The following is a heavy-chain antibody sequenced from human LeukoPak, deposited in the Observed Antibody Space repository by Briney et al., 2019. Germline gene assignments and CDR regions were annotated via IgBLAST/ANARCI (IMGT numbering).Heavy chain of an antibody. V-gene: IGHV3-30*18. J-gene: IGHJ4*02. Sequence: GGSLRLSCAASGFTFSSYGMHWVRQAPGKGLEWVAVISYDGSNKYYADSVKGRFTISRDNSKNTLYLQMNSLRAEDTAVYYCAKDYPRRWLQFEFDYWGQGTLVTVSS. CDR3: AKDYPRRWLQFEFDY. D-gene: IGHD5-24*01. CDR2: ISYDGSNK. CDR1: GFTFSSYG.